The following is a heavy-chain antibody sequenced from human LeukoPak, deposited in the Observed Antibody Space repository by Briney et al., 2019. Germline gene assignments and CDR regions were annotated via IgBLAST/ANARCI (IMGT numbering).Heavy chain of an antibody. CDR3: ARDGGLAGATSYFDY. V-gene: IGHV3-7*01. CDR1: GFTFDDYG. J-gene: IGHJ4*02. D-gene: IGHD1-26*01. CDR2: IKQDGSEK. Sequence: GGSLRLSCAASGFTFDDYGMSWVRQAPGKGLEWVANIKQDGSEKYYVDSVKGRFTISRDNAKNSLYLQMNSLRAEDTAVYYCARDGGLAGATSYFDYWGQGTLVTVSS.